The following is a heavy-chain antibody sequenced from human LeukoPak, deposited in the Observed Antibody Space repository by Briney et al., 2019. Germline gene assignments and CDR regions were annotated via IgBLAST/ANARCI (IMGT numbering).Heavy chain of an antibody. CDR1: GDSINSGGYY. J-gene: IGHJ5*02. CDR3: ARAKGWFDP. Sequence: PSETLSLTCSVSGDSINSGGYYWSWIRQHPGKGLEWIGYIYHSGSTYYNPSLKSRVTISVDRSKNQFSLKLSSVTAADTAVYYCARAKGWFDPWGQGTLVTVSS. V-gene: IGHV4-30-2*01. CDR2: IYHSGST.